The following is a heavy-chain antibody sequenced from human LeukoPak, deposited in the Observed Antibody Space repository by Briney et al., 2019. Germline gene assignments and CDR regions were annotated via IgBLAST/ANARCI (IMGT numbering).Heavy chain of an antibody. CDR2: INPSGGST. D-gene: IGHD2-15*01. CDR3: AREGYCSGGSCSKGGFDY. Sequence: GASVKVSCKASGYTFTSYYMHWVRQAPGQGLEWMGIINPSGGSTSYAQKFQGRVTMTRDTSTSTVYMELSSLRSEDTAVYYCAREGYCSGGSCSKGGFDYWGQGTLVTVSS. V-gene: IGHV1-46*01. CDR1: GYTFTSYY. J-gene: IGHJ4*02.